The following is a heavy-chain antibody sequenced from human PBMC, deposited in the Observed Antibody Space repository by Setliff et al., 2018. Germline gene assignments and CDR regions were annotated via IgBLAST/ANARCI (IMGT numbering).Heavy chain of an antibody. CDR1: GGSISSGDHY. Sequence: SETLSLTCTVSGGSISSGDHYWSWIRQPAGKGLEWIGRVYANGITDYSPSLKSRVTISVDTSKNQFSLELSSVTAADTAVYYCARTLYDYDILTGPGYYFDYWGQGTLVTVSS. CDR2: VYANGIT. D-gene: IGHD3-9*01. CDR3: ARTLYDYDILTGPGYYFDY. V-gene: IGHV4-61*02. J-gene: IGHJ4*02.